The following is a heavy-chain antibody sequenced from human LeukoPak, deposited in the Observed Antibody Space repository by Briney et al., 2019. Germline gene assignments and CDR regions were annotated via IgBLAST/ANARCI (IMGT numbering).Heavy chain of an antibody. CDR3: ARNMVAATTTAFDY. V-gene: IGHV4-31*11. CDR1: GGSVSGGGSY. J-gene: IGHJ4*02. Sequence: PSETLSLTCAVSGGSVSGGGSYWSWIRQLPGRGLEWIGYIYYDGNTYYNPSLRSRLTISIDTSENQFSLKLSSVTAADTAVYYCARNMVAATTTAFDYWGQGTLVTVSS. D-gene: IGHD2-15*01. CDR2: IYYDGNT.